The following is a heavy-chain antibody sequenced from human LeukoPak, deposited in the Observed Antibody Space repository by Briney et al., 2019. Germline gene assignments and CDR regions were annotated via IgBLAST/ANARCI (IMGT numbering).Heavy chain of an antibody. CDR1: GFTFSSYG. Sequence: GGTLRLSCAASGFTFSSYGMSWVRQAPGKGLEWVSGISGSGVRTDYADSVKGRFTISRDNSKNTLYLQMNSLRAEDTAVYYCARDLTMVRGALTDYWGQGTLVTVSS. V-gene: IGHV3-23*01. CDR2: ISGSGVRT. J-gene: IGHJ4*02. D-gene: IGHD3-10*01. CDR3: ARDLTMVRGALTDY.